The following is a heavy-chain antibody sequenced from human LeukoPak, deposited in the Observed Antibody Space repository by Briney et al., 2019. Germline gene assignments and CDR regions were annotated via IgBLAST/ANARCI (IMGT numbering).Heavy chain of an antibody. V-gene: IGHV1-69*13. J-gene: IGHJ3*02. D-gene: IGHD4-17*01. CDR1: GGTFSSYA. Sequence: SVKVSCKASGGTFSSYAISWVRQAPGQGLEWMGGIIPIFGTANYAQKFQGRVTITADESTSTAYMELSSLRSEDTAVYYCARDYVLRSDAFDIWGQGTMVTVSS. CDR3: ARDYVLRSDAFDI. CDR2: IIPIFGTA.